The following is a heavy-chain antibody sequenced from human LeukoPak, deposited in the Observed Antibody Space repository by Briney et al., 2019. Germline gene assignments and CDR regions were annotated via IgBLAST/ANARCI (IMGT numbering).Heavy chain of an antibody. J-gene: IGHJ3*02. CDR1: GGSISSYY. D-gene: IGHD1-7*01. V-gene: IGHV4-59*12. CDR3: ARGTTAFDI. CDR2: IYYSGST. Sequence: SETLSLTCTVSGGSISSYYWSWIRQPPGQGLEWIGYIYYSGSTKYNPPLKSRVTISVDTSKNQFSLQLNSVTPEDTAVYYCARGTTAFDIWGQGTMVTVSS.